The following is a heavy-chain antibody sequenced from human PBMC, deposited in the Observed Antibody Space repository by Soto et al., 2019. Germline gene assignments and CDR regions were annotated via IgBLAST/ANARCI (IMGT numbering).Heavy chain of an antibody. CDR2: IKSKTDGGTT. D-gene: IGHD4-4*01. V-gene: IGHV3-15*07. Sequence: PGGSLRLSCAASGFTFSNAWMNWVRQAPGKGLEWVGRIKSKTDGGTTDYAAPVKGRFTISRDDSKNTLYLQMNSLKTEDTAVYYCTTDQVPSNSEYYYYYGMDVWGQGTTVTVSS. J-gene: IGHJ6*02. CDR3: TTDQVPSNSEYYYYYGMDV. CDR1: GFTFSNAW.